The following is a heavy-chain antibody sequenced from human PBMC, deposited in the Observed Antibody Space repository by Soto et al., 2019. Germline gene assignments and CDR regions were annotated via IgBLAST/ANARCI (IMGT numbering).Heavy chain of an antibody. CDR3: ARGSNYDFWSGYGAGYYYYGMDV. D-gene: IGHD3-3*01. Sequence: PSETLSLTCTVSGGSISSSSYYWGWIRQPPGKGLEWLGSIYSSGSPYYNPSLKSRVTISVDTSNNQFSLKLSSVTAADTAVYYCARGSNYDFWSGYGAGYYYYGMDVWGQGTTVTVSS. CDR1: GGSISSSSYY. J-gene: IGHJ6*02. CDR2: IYSSGSP. V-gene: IGHV4-39*01.